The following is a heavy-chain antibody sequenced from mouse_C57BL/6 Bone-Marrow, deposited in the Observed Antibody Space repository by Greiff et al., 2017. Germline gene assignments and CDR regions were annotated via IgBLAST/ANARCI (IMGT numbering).Heavy chain of an antibody. Sequence: QVQLQQPGPELVKPGASVKLSCKASGYTFTSYDINWVKQRPGQGLEWIGWIYPGDGSTKYNEKFKGKATLTVDTSSSTAYMELHSLTSEVSAVYFCARAYGSSYWYFDVWGTGTTVTVSS. J-gene: IGHJ1*03. CDR3: ARAYGSSYWYFDV. V-gene: IGHV1-85*01. CDR1: GYTFTSYD. CDR2: IYPGDGST. D-gene: IGHD1-1*01.